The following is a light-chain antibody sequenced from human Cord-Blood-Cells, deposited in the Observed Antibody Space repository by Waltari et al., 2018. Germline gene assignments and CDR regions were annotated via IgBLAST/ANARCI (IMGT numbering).Light chain of an antibody. J-gene: IGLJ3*02. V-gene: IGLV2-14*01. CDR2: DVS. CDR3: SSYTSSSTLV. Sequence: QSALTQPASVSGSPGQSITISCTGTSSDVGGYNYASWYQQHPGKAPKLMFYDVSKRPSGVSNRFSGSKSGNTASLTMSGLQAEDEADYYCSSYTSSSTLVFGGGTKLTVL. CDR1: SSDVGGYNY.